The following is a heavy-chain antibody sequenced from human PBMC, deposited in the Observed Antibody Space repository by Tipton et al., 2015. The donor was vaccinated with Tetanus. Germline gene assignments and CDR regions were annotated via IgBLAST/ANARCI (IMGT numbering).Heavy chain of an antibody. D-gene: IGHD3-22*01. V-gene: IGHV1-2*02. CDR3: ARDRGDYIYYGMDV. CDR1: GYTFTGYY. J-gene: IGHJ6*02. CDR2: IDPNSGGT. Sequence: QLVQSGAEVKKPGASVKVSCKASGYTFTGYYMYWVRQAPGQWLEWMGWIDPNSGGTVYAQKFQGRVPMTRDTSISTAYMELRSLRSDDTAVYYCARDRGDYIYYGMDVWGPGTTVTVS.